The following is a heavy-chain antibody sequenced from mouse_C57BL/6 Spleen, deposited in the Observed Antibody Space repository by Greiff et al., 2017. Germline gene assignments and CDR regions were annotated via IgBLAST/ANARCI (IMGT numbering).Heavy chain of an antibody. J-gene: IGHJ2*01. CDR3: ARENYGDDVFFDY. CDR1: GFTFSSYA. CDR2: ISDGGSYT. Sequence: EVMLVESGGGLVKPGGSLKLSCAASGFTFSSYAMSWVRQTPEKRLEWVATISDGGSYTYYPDNVKGRFTISRDNAKNNLYLQMSHLKSEDTAMYYCARENYGDDVFFDYWGQGTTLTVSS. V-gene: IGHV5-4*01. D-gene: IGHD2-14*01.